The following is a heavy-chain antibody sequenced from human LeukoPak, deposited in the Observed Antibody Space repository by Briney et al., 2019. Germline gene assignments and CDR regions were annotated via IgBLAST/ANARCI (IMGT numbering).Heavy chain of an antibody. J-gene: IGHJ4*02. CDR2: ISWNSGSI. V-gene: IGHV3-9*01. CDR1: GFIFNNYA. CDR3: ARADLEIAVAGTPDY. Sequence: SLRLSCAGSGFIFNNYAMHWVRQPPGKGLEWVSGISWNSGSIDYVDSVKGRFTISRDNAKNSLYLQMNSLRAEDTAVYYCARADLEIAVAGTPDYWGQGTLVTVSS. D-gene: IGHD6-19*01.